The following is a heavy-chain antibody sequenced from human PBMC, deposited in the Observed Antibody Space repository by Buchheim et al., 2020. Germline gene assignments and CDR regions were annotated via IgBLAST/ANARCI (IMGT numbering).Heavy chain of an antibody. D-gene: IGHD1-26*01. CDR2: INHSGST. CDR1: GGSFSGYY. CDR3: ARVRILRGSYYRNGEFDY. V-gene: IGHV4-34*01. Sequence: QVQLQQWGAGLLKPSETLSLTCAVYGGSFSGYYWSWIRQPPGKGLEWIGEINHSGSTNYNPSLKSRVTISVDTSKNQFSLKLSSVTAADTAVYYCARVRILRGSYYRNGEFDYWGQGTL. J-gene: IGHJ4*02.